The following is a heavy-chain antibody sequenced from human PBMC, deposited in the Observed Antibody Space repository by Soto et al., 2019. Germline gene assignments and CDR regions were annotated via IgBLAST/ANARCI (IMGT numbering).Heavy chain of an antibody. CDR1: CGSISSDC. D-gene: IGHD5-12*01. J-gene: IGHJ4*02. Sequence: PSETLSLTCTVSCGSISSDCWSWIRQHPGKGLEWIGYIYYSGSTYYNPSLKSRVTLSLDTSKNQFSLKLSSATAADTAVYYCARGFSGYSGYDPHYFDYWGQGTLVTVSS. V-gene: IGHV4-31*03. CDR2: IYYSGST. CDR3: ARGFSGYSGYDPHYFDY.